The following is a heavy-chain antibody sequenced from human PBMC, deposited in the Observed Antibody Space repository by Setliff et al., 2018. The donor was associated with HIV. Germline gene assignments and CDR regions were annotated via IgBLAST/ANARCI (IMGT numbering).Heavy chain of an antibody. Sequence: GGSLRLSCAASGFTFSDYWMSWVRQAPGKGLEWVANINHVGREKYYLDFLEGRFTISRDNAKNSLFLQMNSLRAEDTAVYYCARDMTYHFGAGSYLSTNQHDYWGQGTLVTVSS. J-gene: IGHJ4*02. CDR2: INHVGREK. CDR3: ARDMTYHFGAGSYLSTNQHDY. CDR1: GFTFSDYW. D-gene: IGHD3-10*01. V-gene: IGHV3-7*01.